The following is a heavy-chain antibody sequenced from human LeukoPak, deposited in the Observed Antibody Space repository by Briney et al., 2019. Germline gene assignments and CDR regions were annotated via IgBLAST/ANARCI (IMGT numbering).Heavy chain of an antibody. CDR1: VYTFTNFY. D-gene: IGHD2-21*02. CDR2: INPSGANT. J-gene: IGHJ4*02. CDR3: ARNTETAIPLPYYFDY. Sequence: GASVKVSCKTSVYTFTNFYMHWVRQAPGQGLEWMGIINPSGANTGYAQKFQGRVTMTRDTSASTAYMDLSSLRSEDTAVYYCARNTETAIPLPYYFDYWGQGTLVTVSS. V-gene: IGHV1-46*01.